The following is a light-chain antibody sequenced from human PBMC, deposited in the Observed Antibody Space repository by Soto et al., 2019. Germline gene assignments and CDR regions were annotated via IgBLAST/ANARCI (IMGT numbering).Light chain of an antibody. CDR2: GAS. V-gene: IGKV3-15*01. J-gene: IGKJ3*01. Sequence: EIVLTQSPGTLSLSPGERATLSCRASQSVTSNLAWYQQKPGQAPRLLLYGASTRATGIPARFSGSGSGTDFTLTISSLQSEDFAVYYCQQYNNWPLTFGPGTKVDIK. CDR3: QQYNNWPLT. CDR1: QSVTSN.